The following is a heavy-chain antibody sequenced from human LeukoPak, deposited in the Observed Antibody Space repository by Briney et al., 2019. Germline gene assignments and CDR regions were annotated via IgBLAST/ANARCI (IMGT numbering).Heavy chain of an antibody. CDR2: TYYMSKWYN. CDR1: GDSVSSNSAA. J-gene: IGHJ5*02. Sequence: SQTLSLTCAISGDSVSSNSAAWNWIRQSPSRGLEWLGRTYYMSKWYNDYAVSVKSGITINPDTSKKQFSLQLNSVTPEDTAVYYCARDTYYSSGWFWFDPWGQGTLVTVSS. V-gene: IGHV6-1*01. CDR3: ARDTYYSSGWFWFDP. D-gene: IGHD6-19*01.